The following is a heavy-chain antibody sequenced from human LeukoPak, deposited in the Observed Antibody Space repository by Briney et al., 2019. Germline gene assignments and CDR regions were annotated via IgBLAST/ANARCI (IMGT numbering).Heavy chain of an antibody. CDR3: ARGTYDILTGYFLFDY. J-gene: IGHJ4*02. CDR1: VGSISSYY. CDR2: IYYSGST. D-gene: IGHD3-9*01. Sequence: SETLSLTCTVSVGSISSYYWSWIRQPPGKGLEWIGYIYYSGSTNYNPSLKSRVTISVDTSKNQFSLKLSSVTAADTAVYYCARGTYDILTGYFLFDYWGQETLVTVSS. V-gene: IGHV4-59*01.